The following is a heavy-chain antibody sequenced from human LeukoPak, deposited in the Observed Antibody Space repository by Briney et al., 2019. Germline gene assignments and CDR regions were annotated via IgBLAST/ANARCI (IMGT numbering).Heavy chain of an antibody. CDR3: ARLYYDSSGYYQICYFDY. D-gene: IGHD3-22*01. CDR2: IYYSGST. Sequence: PSETLSLTCTVSGGSISSSSYYWGWIRHPPGKGLEWVGSIYYSGSTYYNPSLKSRVTISVDTSKNHFSLNLSSVTAADTAVYYCARLYYDSSGYYQICYFDYWGQGTLVTVSS. V-gene: IGHV4-39*02. CDR1: GGSISSSSYY. J-gene: IGHJ4*02.